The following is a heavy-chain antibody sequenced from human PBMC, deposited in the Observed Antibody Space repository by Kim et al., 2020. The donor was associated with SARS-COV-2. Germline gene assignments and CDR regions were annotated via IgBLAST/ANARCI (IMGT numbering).Heavy chain of an antibody. Sequence: GGSLRLSCAASGFTFSSYAMHWVRQAPGKGLEWVAVISYDGSNKYYADSVKGRFTISRDNSKNTLYLQMNSLRAEDTAVYYCARGETYYYDSSGYSPGYWGQGTLVTVSS. J-gene: IGHJ4*02. CDR1: GFTFSSYA. D-gene: IGHD3-22*01. CDR2: ISYDGSNK. V-gene: IGHV3-30*04. CDR3: ARGETYYYDSSGYSPGY.